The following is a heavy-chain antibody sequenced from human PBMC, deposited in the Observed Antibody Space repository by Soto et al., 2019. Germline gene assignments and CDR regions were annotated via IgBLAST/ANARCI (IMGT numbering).Heavy chain of an antibody. CDR2: INHSGST. CDR3: ARGKRITISGVVISGGHWFDP. J-gene: IGHJ5*02. Sequence: PSETLSLTCAVFDGSFSGHYWNWIRQPPGKGLEWIGEINHSGSTNYNPSLKSRVTISVDTSKNQFSLKLSSVTAADTAVYYCARGKRITISGVVISGGHWFDPWGQGTLVTVSS. D-gene: IGHD3-3*01. V-gene: IGHV4-34*01. CDR1: DGSFSGHY.